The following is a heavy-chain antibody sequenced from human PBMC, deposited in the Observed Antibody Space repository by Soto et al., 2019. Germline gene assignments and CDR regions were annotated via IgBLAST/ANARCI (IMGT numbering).Heavy chain of an antibody. J-gene: IGHJ6*02. D-gene: IGHD1-20*01. V-gene: IGHV1-69*12. Sequence: QVQLVQSGAEVKKPGSSVKVSCKASGGTFTSYAISWVRQAPGQGLEWMGGIIPIFGTANYAQKFQGRVTITADESTSTASMALSSLRSEDTAVYYCARGITGTVSYYYGMDVWGQGTTVTVSS. CDR2: IIPIFGTA. CDR3: ARGITGTVSYYYGMDV. CDR1: GGTFTSYA.